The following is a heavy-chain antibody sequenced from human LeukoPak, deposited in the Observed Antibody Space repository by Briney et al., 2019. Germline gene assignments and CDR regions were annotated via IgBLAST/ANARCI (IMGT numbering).Heavy chain of an antibody. CDR3: ARGDGSGSYFTQLGAFDI. Sequence: PGGSLRLSCAASGFTFDDYVMSRVRQAPGERLECVSGINRNGGSTGYADSVKGRFTIARDNAKNSLYLQMNSLRDEDTALYYCARGDGSGSYFTQLGAFDIWGQGTMVTVSS. CDR1: GFTFDDYV. CDR2: INRNGGST. V-gene: IGHV3-20*04. J-gene: IGHJ3*02. D-gene: IGHD3-10*01.